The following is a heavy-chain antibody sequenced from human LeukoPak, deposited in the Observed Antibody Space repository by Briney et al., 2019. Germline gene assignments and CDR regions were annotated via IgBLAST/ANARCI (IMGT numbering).Heavy chain of an antibody. J-gene: IGHJ5*02. CDR3: ARSGVIIKGWFDP. CDR1: GYSISSGYY. Sequence: SETLSLTCTVSGYSISSGYYWGWIRQPPGKGLEWIGSIYHSGSTYYNPSLKSRVTISVDTSKNQFSLKLSSVTAADTAVYYCARSGVIIKGWFDPWGQGTLVTVSS. V-gene: IGHV4-38-2*02. D-gene: IGHD3-10*01. CDR2: IYHSGST.